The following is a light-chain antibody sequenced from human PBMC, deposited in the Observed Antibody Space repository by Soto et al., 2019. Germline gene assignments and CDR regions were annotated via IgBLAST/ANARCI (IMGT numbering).Light chain of an antibody. CDR2: EVT. Sequence: QSALTQPASVSGSPGQSIAISCTGTSSDVGGYDYVSWYQQQPDKAPKLMIYEVTKRPSAVSNRFSGSKSGNTASLTISGLQAEDEADYYCSSQTSGSTRVFGTGTKLTVL. CDR3: SSQTSGSTRV. J-gene: IGLJ1*01. CDR1: SSDVGGYDY. V-gene: IGLV2-14*01.